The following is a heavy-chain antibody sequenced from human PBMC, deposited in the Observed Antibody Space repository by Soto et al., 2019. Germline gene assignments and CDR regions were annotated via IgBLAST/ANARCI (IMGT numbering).Heavy chain of an antibody. Sequence: QVQLVQSGAEVKKPGSSVKVSCKASGGTFSSYTISWVRQAPGQGLEWMGRIIPILGIANYAQKFQGRVTITADKSTSTAYMELSSLRSEDTAVYYCANGDADTAMAGNEYFQHWGQGTLVTVSA. V-gene: IGHV1-69*02. CDR2: IIPILGIA. D-gene: IGHD5-18*01. CDR1: GGTFSSYT. CDR3: ANGDADTAMAGNEYFQH. J-gene: IGHJ1*01.